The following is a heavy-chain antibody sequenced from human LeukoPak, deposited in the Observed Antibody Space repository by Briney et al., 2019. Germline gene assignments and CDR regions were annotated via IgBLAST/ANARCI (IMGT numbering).Heavy chain of an antibody. CDR3: ARMTYYYGSGSEPY. V-gene: IGHV3-30*02. Sequence: GGSLRLSCAASGFTLSSYGMHWARQAPGKGLEWVAFIRYDESNKYYADSVKGRFTISRDNSKNTLYLQMDSLRPEDTAVYYCARMTYYYGSGSEPYWGQGTLVTVSS. CDR2: IRYDESNK. J-gene: IGHJ4*02. D-gene: IGHD3-10*01. CDR1: GFTLSSYG.